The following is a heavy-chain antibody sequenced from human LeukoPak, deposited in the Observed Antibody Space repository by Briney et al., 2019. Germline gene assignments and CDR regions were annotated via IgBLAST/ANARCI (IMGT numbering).Heavy chain of an antibody. V-gene: IGHV1-2*02. CDR2: INPNSGGT. CDR3: ARVGFIQLWPHDAFDI. J-gene: IGHJ3*02. CDR1: GYTFTGYY. Sequence: ASVKVSCKASGYTFTGYYMHWVRQAPGQGLEWMGWINPNSGGTNYAQKFQGRVTMTRDTSISTAYMELSRLRSDDTAVYYCARVGFIQLWPHDAFDIWGQGTMVTVSS. D-gene: IGHD5-18*01.